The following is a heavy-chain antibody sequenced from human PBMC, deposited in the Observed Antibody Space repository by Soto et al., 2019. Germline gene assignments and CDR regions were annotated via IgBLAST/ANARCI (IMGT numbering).Heavy chain of an antibody. J-gene: IGHJ5*02. CDR3: ARVRCGDGPLNDL. CDR2: IYYSGST. V-gene: IGHV4-30-4*01. CDR1: GGSISSGDYY. D-gene: IGHD2-21*01. Sequence: QVQLQESGPGLVKPSQTLSLTCTVSGGSISSGDYYWSWIRQPPGKGLEWIGYIYYSGSTYYNPSLKDRVNITVDPSKNQFSLKPSSVTGAKTAVYFRARVRCGDGPLNDLWGQGTLVTVSS.